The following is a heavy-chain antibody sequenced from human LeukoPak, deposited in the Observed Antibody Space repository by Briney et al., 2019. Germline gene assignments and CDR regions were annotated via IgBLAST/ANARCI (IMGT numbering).Heavy chain of an antibody. Sequence: ASVKVSCKASGYTFTGYYMHWVRQAPGQGLEWMGWINPNSGGTNYAQKFQGRVTMTRDTSISTAYMELSRLRSDDTAVYYCARETAVTTYYFDYWGQGTLVTVSS. D-gene: IGHD4-17*01. J-gene: IGHJ4*02. V-gene: IGHV1-2*02. CDR1: GYTFTGYY. CDR3: ARETAVTTYYFDY. CDR2: INPNSGGT.